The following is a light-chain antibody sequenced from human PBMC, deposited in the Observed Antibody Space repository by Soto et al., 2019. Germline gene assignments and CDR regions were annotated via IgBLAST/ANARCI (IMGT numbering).Light chain of an antibody. Sequence: DIPMTQSPSTLSASVGDRVTITCRASQSISSWLAWYQQKPGKAPKLLIYKAPSLESGVPARFSGSGSGTDFTLTISSLQPDDFAAYYCQQYNSLWTFGQGTKVEIK. J-gene: IGKJ1*01. CDR1: QSISSW. V-gene: IGKV1-5*03. CDR3: QQYNSLWT. CDR2: KAP.